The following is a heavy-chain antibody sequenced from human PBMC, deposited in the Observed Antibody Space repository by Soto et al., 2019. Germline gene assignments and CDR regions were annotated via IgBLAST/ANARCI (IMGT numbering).Heavy chain of an antibody. Sequence: ASVKVSCKASGGTFSSYAISWVRQAPGQGLEWMGGIIPIFGTANYAQKFQGRVTITADESTSTAYMELSSLRSEDTAVYYCARDYPGYYDSSGYYYVGYYGMDVWGQGTTVTVSS. V-gene: IGHV1-69*13. J-gene: IGHJ6*02. D-gene: IGHD3-22*01. CDR1: GGTFSSYA. CDR2: IIPIFGTA. CDR3: ARDYPGYYDSSGYYYVGYYGMDV.